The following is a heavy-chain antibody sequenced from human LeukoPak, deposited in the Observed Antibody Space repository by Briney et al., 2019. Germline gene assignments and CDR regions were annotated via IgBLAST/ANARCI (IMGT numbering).Heavy chain of an antibody. J-gene: IGHJ3*02. CDR1: GGSISSSSYY. Sequence: SETLSLTCTVSGGSISSSSYYWGWIRQPPGKGLEWIGSIYYSGSTYYNPSLKSRVTISVDTSKNQFSLKLSSVTAADTAVYYCARVEGKYNWNYVLLGWDAFDIWGQGTMVTVSS. D-gene: IGHD1-7*01. CDR3: ARVEGKYNWNYVLLGWDAFDI. V-gene: IGHV4-39*07. CDR2: IYYSGST.